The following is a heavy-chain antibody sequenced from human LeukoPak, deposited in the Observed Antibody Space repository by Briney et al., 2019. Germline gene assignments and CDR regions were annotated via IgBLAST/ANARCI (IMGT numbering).Heavy chain of an antibody. Sequence: GGSLRLSCAASGFTFSNYWMHWVRQAPGKGLVWVSRINSDGSSRNYADSVKGRFTISRDNAKNTLYLQMNSLRAEDTAVYYCARAKDYSGYDPFDYWGQGTLVTVSS. D-gene: IGHD5-12*01. CDR1: GFTFSNYW. V-gene: IGHV3-74*01. CDR3: ARAKDYSGYDPFDY. CDR2: INSDGSSR. J-gene: IGHJ4*02.